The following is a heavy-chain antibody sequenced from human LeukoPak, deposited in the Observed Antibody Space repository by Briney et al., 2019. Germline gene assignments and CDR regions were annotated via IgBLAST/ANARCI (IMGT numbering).Heavy chain of an antibody. J-gene: IGHJ4*02. V-gene: IGHV3-30*03. D-gene: IGHD3-22*01. Sequence: GGSLRLSCTASGFTFSSYGMHWVRQAPGEGLEWVAVISYDESIKYYADPVKGRFTVSRDNSKNTLYLQMNSLRAEDTALYYCARDPLVTYYYDSSGYYYSDYWGQGTLVTVSS. CDR2: ISYDESIK. CDR3: ARDPLVTYYYDSSGYYYSDY. CDR1: GFTFSSYG.